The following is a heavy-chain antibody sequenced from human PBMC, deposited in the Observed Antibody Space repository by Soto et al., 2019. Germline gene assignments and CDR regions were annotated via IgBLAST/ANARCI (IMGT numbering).Heavy chain of an antibody. CDR3: ARDGLTYYDILTGSLAY. J-gene: IGHJ4*02. CDR2: INPSGGST. CDR1: GYTFTSYY. Sequence: ASVKVSCKASGYTFTSYYMHWVRQAPGQGLEWMGIINPSGGSTSYAQKFQGRVTMTRDTSTSTVYMELSSLRSEDTAVYYCARDGLTYYDILTGSLAYWGQGTPVT. D-gene: IGHD3-9*01. V-gene: IGHV1-46*03.